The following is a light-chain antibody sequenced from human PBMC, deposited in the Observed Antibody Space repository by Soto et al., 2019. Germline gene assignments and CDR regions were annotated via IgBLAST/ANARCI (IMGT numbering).Light chain of an antibody. CDR1: QSVSSSF. J-gene: IGKJ1*01. CDR2: GAS. CDR3: QQYDSSPWT. Sequence: ESVLTQSPGPLSLSPGERATLSCRASQSVSSSFLAWYQLKPGQAPRLLIYGASSRATDIPDRFSGSGSGTDFTLTISRLEPEDFAVYYCQQYDSSPWTFGQGTKVEIK. V-gene: IGKV3-20*01.